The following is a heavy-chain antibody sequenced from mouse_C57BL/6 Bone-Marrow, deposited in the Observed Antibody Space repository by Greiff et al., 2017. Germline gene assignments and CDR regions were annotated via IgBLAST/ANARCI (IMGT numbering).Heavy chain of an antibody. Sequence: QVQLQQSGAELARPGASVKLSCTASGYTFTSYGISWVKQRTGQGLEWIGEIYPRSGNTYYNEKFKGKATLTADKSSSTAYMELRSLTSEDSAVYFCARNWGDFAYWGQGTLVTVSA. V-gene: IGHV1-81*01. CDR2: IYPRSGNT. D-gene: IGHD4-1*01. CDR1: GYTFTSYG. CDR3: ARNWGDFAY. J-gene: IGHJ3*01.